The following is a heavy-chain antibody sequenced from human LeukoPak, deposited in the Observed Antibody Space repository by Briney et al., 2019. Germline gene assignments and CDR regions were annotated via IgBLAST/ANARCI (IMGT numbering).Heavy chain of an antibody. J-gene: IGHJ6*02. CDR2: ISGSGGST. V-gene: IGHV3-23*01. CDR3: AKEATTVTTVNYGMDV. CDR1: GFTFSSYA. D-gene: IGHD4-17*01. Sequence: GGSLRLSCAASGFTFSSYAMSWVRQAPGKGLEWVSAISGSGGSTYYADSVKGRFTISRDNSKNTLYLQMNSLRAEDTAVYYCAKEATTVTTVNYGMDVWGQGTTVTVSS.